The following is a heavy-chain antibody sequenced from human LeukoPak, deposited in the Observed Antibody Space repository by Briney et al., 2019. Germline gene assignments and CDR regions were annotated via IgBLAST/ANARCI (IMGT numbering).Heavy chain of an antibody. CDR3: ARVPSDIVVVPAAILPDYYYYMDV. CDR2: TIPIFGTA. V-gene: IGHV1-69*13. J-gene: IGHJ6*03. CDR1: GGTFSSYA. D-gene: IGHD2-2*02. Sequence: ASVKVTCKASGGTFSSYAISWVRQAPGQGLEWMGGTIPIFGTADYAQKFQGRVTIAADESTSTAYMELSSLRSEDTAVYYCARVPSDIVVVPAAILPDYYYYMDVWGKGTTVTVSS.